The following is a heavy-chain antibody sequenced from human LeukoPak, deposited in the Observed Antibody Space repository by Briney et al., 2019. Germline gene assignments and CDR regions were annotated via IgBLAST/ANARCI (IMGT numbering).Heavy chain of an antibody. D-gene: IGHD3-10*02. CDR1: GFTFSSYN. CDR2: ISSSGSTI. CDR3: AELGITMIGGV. Sequence: PGGSLRLSCEASGFTFSSYNMHWVRQAPGKGLEWVSYISSSGSTIYYADSVKGRFTISRDNAKNSLYLQMNSLRAEDTAVYYCAELGITMIGGVWGKGTTVTISS. J-gene: IGHJ6*04. V-gene: IGHV3-48*04.